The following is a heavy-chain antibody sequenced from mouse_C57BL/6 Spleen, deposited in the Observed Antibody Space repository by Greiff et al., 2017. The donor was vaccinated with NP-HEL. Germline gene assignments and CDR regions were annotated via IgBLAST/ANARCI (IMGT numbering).Heavy chain of an antibody. D-gene: IGHD2-4*01. Sequence: VQRVESGPELVKPGASVKISCKASGYAFSSSWMNWVKQRPGKGLEWIGRISPGDGATNYNGKFKGKATLTADKSSSTAYMQLSSLTSEDSAVYFCARRCDYDVFDDWGQGTTLTVSS. V-gene: IGHV1-82*01. J-gene: IGHJ2*01. CDR3: ARRCDYDVFDD. CDR1: GYAFSSSW. CDR2: ISPGDGAT.